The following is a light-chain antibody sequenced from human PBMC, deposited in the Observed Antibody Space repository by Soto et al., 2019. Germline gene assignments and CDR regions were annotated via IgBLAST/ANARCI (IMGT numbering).Light chain of an antibody. CDR2: FAS. CDR3: QQYNQWPLP. Sequence: EIVMTQSPATLSVSPGEKATLSCRASQTVSNNFAWYQQKPGQAPRLLIYFASTRATGIPARFSGSGSVTEFTRTISSLQSEDFAVYYCQQYNQWPLPFGGGTKAETK. V-gene: IGKV3-15*01. CDR1: QTVSNN. J-gene: IGKJ4*01.